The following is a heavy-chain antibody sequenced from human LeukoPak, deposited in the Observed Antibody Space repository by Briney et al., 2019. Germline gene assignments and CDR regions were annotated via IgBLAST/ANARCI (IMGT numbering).Heavy chain of an antibody. CDR2: IYYSGST. D-gene: IGHD3-10*01. J-gene: IGHJ5*02. CDR3: ASYYGSGSSFDL. V-gene: IGHV4-30-4*01. Sequence: SQTLSLTCTVSGGSVSRGDYYWSWIRQPPGKGLEWPGYIYYSGSTYYNPSLKSRVTISVDTSKNQFSLRLSSVTAADTAVYYCASYYGSGSSFDLWGQGTLVTVPS. CDR1: GGSVSRGDYY.